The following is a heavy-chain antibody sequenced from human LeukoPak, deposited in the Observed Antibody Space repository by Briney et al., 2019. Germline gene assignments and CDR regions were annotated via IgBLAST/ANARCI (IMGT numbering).Heavy chain of an antibody. CDR1: GGTFSSYA. D-gene: IGHD3-3*01. J-gene: IGHJ4*02. V-gene: IGHV1-69*13. Sequence: GASVKVSCKASGGTFSSYAISLVRQAPGQGLEWMGGIIPIFGTANYAQKFQGRVTITADESTSTAYMELSSLRSEDTAVYYCARAPGSRYYGASWGQGTLVTVSS. CDR2: IIPIFGTA. CDR3: ARAPGSRYYGAS.